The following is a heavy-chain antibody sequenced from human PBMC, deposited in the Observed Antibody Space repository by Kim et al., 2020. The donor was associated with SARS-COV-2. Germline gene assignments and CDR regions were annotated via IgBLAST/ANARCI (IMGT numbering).Heavy chain of an antibody. CDR2: IYPGDSDT. Sequence: GESLKISCKGSGYSFTSYWIGWVRQMPGKGLEWMGIIYPGDSDTRYSPCFQGQVTISADKSISTAYLQWSSLKASDTAMYYCARQKGNMVRGVAPYNWFDPWGQGTLVTVSS. V-gene: IGHV5-51*01. CDR1: GYSFTSYW. CDR3: ARQKGNMVRGVAPYNWFDP. J-gene: IGHJ5*02. D-gene: IGHD3-10*01.